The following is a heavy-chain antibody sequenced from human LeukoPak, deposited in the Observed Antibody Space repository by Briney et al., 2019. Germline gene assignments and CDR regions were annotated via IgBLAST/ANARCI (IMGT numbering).Heavy chain of an antibody. CDR1: GGSFSGYY. V-gene: IGHV4-34*01. CDR2: INHSGST. D-gene: IGHD4-17*01. CDR3: AVNNYGLTLDY. J-gene: IGHJ4*02. Sequence: SETLSLTCAVYGGSFSGYYWSWIRQPPGKGLEWIGEINHSGSTNYNPSLKSRVTISVDTSKNQFSLKQSSVTAADTAVYYCAVNNYGLTLDYWGQGTLVTVSS.